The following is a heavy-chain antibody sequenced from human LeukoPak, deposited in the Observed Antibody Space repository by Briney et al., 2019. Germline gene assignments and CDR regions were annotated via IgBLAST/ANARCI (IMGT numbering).Heavy chain of an antibody. V-gene: IGHV3-53*01. CDR2: IYSGGST. CDR1: GFTVSSNY. D-gene: IGHD3-10*01. J-gene: IGHJ4*02. Sequence: PGGSLRLSCAASGFTVSSNYMSWVRQAPGKGLEWVSIIYSGGSTYYADSVKGRFIISRDNSNNTVYLQMNSLRAEDTAVYYCARDVVWGLTDYGGQGTLVTVSS. CDR3: ARDVVWGLTDY.